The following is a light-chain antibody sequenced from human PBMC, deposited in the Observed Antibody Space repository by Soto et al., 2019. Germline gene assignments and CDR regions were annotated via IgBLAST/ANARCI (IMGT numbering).Light chain of an antibody. J-gene: IGKJ2*01. CDR1: QSISSW. Sequence: DIQMTQSPSTLSASVGDRVTITCRASQSISSWVAWYQQQPRKAPTLLIYDASTLESGVPSRFSGSGSGTEFTLTISSLQPDDFATYYCQQYNTLDSFGQGTKVDIK. V-gene: IGKV1-5*01. CDR2: DAS. CDR3: QQYNTLDS.